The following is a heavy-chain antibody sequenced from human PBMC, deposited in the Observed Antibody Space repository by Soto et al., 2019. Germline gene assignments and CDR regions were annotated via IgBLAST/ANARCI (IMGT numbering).Heavy chain of an antibody. J-gene: IGHJ6*02. CDR2: TYQSGSA. CDR3: ARDYYGMDV. V-gene: IGHV4-30-2*06. Sequence: KTSETLSLTCTVSGGSISSGGYSWTWIRQSPGKGLEWIGYTYQSGSAYYNPSLKSRVTISVDRSKNQFSLNLTSVTAADMAVYYCARDYYGMDVWGQGTTVTVSS. CDR1: GGSISSGGYS.